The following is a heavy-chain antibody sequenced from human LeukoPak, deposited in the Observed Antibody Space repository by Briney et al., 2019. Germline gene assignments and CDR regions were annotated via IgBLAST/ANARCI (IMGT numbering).Heavy chain of an antibody. D-gene: IGHD3-22*01. CDR3: AKSGRRYYDSSGYYDSDFDY. CDR2: MYPSGST. V-gene: IGHV4-4*07. Sequence: SETLSLTCTVSGGSISSYYWTWIRQTAGKGLEWIGRMYPSGSTIYNPSLKSRITISVDTSKNQFSLKLSSVTAADTAVYYCAKSGRRYYDSSGYYDSDFDYWGQGTLVTVSS. CDR1: GGSISSYY. J-gene: IGHJ4*02.